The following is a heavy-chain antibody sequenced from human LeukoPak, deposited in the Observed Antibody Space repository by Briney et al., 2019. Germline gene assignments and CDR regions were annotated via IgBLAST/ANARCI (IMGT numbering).Heavy chain of an antibody. CDR3: ARDHAQYALFDY. J-gene: IGHJ4*02. CDR1: GFTFSSYG. CDR2: IRYDGSNK. Sequence: QSGGSLRLSCAASGFTFSSYGMHWVRQAPGKGLEWVAFIRYDGSNKYYADSVKGRFTISRDNAKNSLYLQMNSLRAEDTAVYYCARDHAQYALFDYWGQGTLVTVSS. V-gene: IGHV3-30*02. D-gene: IGHD2-2*01.